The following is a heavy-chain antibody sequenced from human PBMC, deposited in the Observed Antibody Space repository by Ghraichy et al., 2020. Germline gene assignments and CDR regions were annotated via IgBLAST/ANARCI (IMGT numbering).Heavy chain of an antibody. CDR1: GGSFSGYY. CDR3: ARVTGVLMVYAIRRGRPHFDY. Sequence: SETLSLTCAVYGGSFSGYYWSWIRQPPGKGLEWIGEINHSGSTNYNPSLKSRVTISVDTSKNQFSLKLSSVTAADTAVYYCARVTGVLMVYAIRRGRPHFDYWGQGTLVTVSS. J-gene: IGHJ4*02. CDR2: INHSGST. V-gene: IGHV4-34*01. D-gene: IGHD2-8*01.